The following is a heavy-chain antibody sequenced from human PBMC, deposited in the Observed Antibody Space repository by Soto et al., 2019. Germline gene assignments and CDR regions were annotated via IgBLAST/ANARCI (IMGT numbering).Heavy chain of an antibody. V-gene: IGHV1-46*01. D-gene: IGHD4-17*01. CDR2: INPSGGST. Sequence: ASVKVSCKASGYTFTSYYMHWVRQAPGQGLEWMGIINPSGGSTSYAQKFQGRVTMTRDTSTSTVYMELSSLRSEDTAVYYCARVKFDGDDDYYYGMDVWGQGTTVTVSS. CDR1: GYTFTSYY. CDR3: ARVKFDGDDDYYYGMDV. J-gene: IGHJ6*02.